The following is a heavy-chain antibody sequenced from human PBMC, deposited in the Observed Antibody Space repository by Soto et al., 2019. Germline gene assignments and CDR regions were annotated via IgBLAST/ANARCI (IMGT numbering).Heavy chain of an antibody. D-gene: IGHD6-13*01. V-gene: IGHV3-9*01. Sequence: EVQLVESGGGLVQPGRSLRLSCAASGFTFDDYAMHWVRQVPGKGLEWVSGVNWDSGSIGYADSVKGRFAISRDNANNCLHLQMTSLRAEDTAFYYCVKDESINWYSGHFRHWGQGTLVTVSS. CDR1: GFTFDDYA. J-gene: IGHJ1*01. CDR2: VNWDSGSI. CDR3: VKDESINWYSGHFRH.